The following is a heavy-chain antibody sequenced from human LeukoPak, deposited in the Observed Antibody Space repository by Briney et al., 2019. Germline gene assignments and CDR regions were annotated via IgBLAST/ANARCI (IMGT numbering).Heavy chain of an antibody. CDR2: INHSGST. V-gene: IGHV4-34*01. Sequence: PSETLSLTCAVYGGSFSGYYWGWIRQPPGQGLEWIGEINHSGSTNYNPSLKSRVTISVDTSKNQFSLKLSSVTAADTAVYYCARGLPPNYYGSGSYYIRRWFDPWGQGTLVTVSS. J-gene: IGHJ5*02. D-gene: IGHD3-10*01. CDR3: ARGLPPNYYGSGSYYIRRWFDP. CDR1: GGSFSGYY.